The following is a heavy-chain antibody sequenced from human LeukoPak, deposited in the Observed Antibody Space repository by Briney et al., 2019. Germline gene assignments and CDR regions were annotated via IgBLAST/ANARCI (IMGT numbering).Heavy chain of an antibody. CDR3: ARDLGDTYGSVGDFDY. D-gene: IGHD3-10*01. Sequence: WASVKVSCKASGYTFTGYYMHWVRQAPGQGLEWMGWINPDSGGTIYAQNFQGRVTMTRDTSISTAYMELSSLRSDDTAVYYCARDLGDTYGSVGDFDYWGQGTLVTVSS. CDR2: INPDSGGT. J-gene: IGHJ4*02. V-gene: IGHV1-2*02. CDR1: GYTFTGYY.